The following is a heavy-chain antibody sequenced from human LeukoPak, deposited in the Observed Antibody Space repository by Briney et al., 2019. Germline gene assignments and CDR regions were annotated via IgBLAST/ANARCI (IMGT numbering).Heavy chain of an antibody. CDR2: ISSSGSTI. D-gene: IGHD6-19*01. CDR3: ARRSGWKRYYYYYYMDV. V-gene: IGHV3-48*03. CDR1: GFTFSSYE. Sequence: GGSLRLSCAASGFTFSSYEMNWVRQAPGKGLEWVSYISSSGSTIYYADSVKGRFTISRDNAKNSLYLQMNSLRAEDTAVYYCARRSGWKRYYYYYYMDVWGKGTTVTISS. J-gene: IGHJ6*03.